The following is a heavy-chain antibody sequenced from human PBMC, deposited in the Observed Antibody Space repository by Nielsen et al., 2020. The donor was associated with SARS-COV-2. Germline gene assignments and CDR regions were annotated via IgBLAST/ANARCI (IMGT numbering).Heavy chain of an antibody. Sequence: SETLSLTCAVSGGSISSSNWWSWVCQPPGKGLEWIGEIYHSGSTNYNPSLKSRVTISVDTSKNQFSLRLSSVTAADTAVYYCARGRLEITMVLVVMAGAENYFDFWGQGTLVTVSS. CDR3: ARGRLEITMVLVVMAGAENYFDF. D-gene: IGHD4/OR15-4a*01. J-gene: IGHJ4*02. CDR2: IYHSGST. V-gene: IGHV4-4*02. CDR1: GGSISSSNW.